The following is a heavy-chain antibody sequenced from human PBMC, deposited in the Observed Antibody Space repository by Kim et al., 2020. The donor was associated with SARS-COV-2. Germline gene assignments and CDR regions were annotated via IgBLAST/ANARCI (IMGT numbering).Heavy chain of an antibody. D-gene: IGHD3-10*01. CDR2: IYYSGST. CDR3: ARDGAPMVRGWTAYDWFDP. V-gene: IGHV4-39*02. CDR1: GGSISSSSYY. Sequence: SETLSLTCTVSGGSISSSSYYWGWIRQPPGKGLEWIGSIYYSGSTYYNPSLKSRVTISVDTSKNQFSLKLSSVTAADTAVYYCARDGAPMVRGWTAYDWFDPWGQGTLVTVSS. J-gene: IGHJ5*02.